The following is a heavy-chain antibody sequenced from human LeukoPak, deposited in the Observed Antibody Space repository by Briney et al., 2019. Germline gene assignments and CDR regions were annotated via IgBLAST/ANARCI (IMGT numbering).Heavy chain of an antibody. D-gene: IGHD6-19*01. Sequence: ASVKVSCKASGYTLTSYDINWVRQATGQGLEWMGWMNPNSGNTGYAQKFQGRVTITRNTSISTAYTELSSLRSEDTAVYYCARARRSSGWYYFDYWGQGTLVTVSS. CDR3: ARARRSSGWYYFDY. J-gene: IGHJ4*02. CDR1: GYTLTSYD. CDR2: MNPNSGNT. V-gene: IGHV1-8*03.